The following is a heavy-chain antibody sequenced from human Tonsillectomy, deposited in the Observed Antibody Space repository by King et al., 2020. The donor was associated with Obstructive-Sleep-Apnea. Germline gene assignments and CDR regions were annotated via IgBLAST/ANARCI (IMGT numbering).Heavy chain of an antibody. CDR3: ARSIVPTILFDY. D-gene: IGHD5-12*01. CDR1: GWSFSDYY. V-gene: IGHV4-34*01. J-gene: IGHJ4*02. Sequence: VQLQLWGAGLLKPSETLSLTCAVYGWSFSDYYWTWIRQSPGKGLEWIGDINHIGGTNYNPSLKSRVTVSVDTSMNQFSLKVTSVTAADTAVYYCARSIVPTILFDYWGQGTLVTVSS. CDR2: INHIGGT.